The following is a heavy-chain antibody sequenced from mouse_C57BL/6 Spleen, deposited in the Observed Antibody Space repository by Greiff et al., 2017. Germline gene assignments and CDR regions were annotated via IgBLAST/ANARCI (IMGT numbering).Heavy chain of an antibody. CDR1: GYSFTSYY. Sequence: QVQLQQSGPELVKPGASVKISCKASGYSFTSYYIHWVKQRPGQGLEWIGWIYPGSGNTKYNEKFKGKATLTADTSSSTAYMQLISLTSEDSAVYYCASPYYYGSSWDWFAYWGQGTLVTVSA. J-gene: IGHJ3*01. V-gene: IGHV1-66*01. CDR2: IYPGSGNT. D-gene: IGHD1-1*01. CDR3: ASPYYYGSSWDWFAY.